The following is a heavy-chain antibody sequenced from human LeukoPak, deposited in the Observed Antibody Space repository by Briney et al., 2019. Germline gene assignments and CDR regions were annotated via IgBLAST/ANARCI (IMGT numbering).Heavy chain of an antibody. CDR3: TKSQTSTAAAGAPIYY. V-gene: IGHV3-30*02. Sequence: GGSLRLSCAASGFTFSSYGMHWVRQAPGKGLEWVAFKRYDGSNKYYADSVKGRFTISRDNSKNTLYLQMNSLRAEDTAVYYCTKSQTSTAAAGAPIYYWGQGTLVTVSS. CDR1: GFTFSSYG. D-gene: IGHD6-13*01. CDR2: KRYDGSNK. J-gene: IGHJ4*02.